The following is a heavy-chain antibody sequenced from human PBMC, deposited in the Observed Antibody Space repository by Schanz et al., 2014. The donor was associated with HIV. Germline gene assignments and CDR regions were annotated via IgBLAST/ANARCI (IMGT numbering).Heavy chain of an antibody. V-gene: IGHV3-23*04. CDR1: GFTFSNYA. CDR3: AKMEMAIVRWYYGMDV. Sequence: VQLVESGGGVVQPGRSLRLSCAVSGFTFSNYAMHWVRQAPGKGLEWVSAISGGGGSTYYADSVKGRFTISRDNSKNTLYLEMNSLRAEDTAVYYCAKMEMAIVRWYYGMDVWGQGTTVTVSS. D-gene: IGHD3-16*02. CDR2: ISGGGGST. J-gene: IGHJ6*02.